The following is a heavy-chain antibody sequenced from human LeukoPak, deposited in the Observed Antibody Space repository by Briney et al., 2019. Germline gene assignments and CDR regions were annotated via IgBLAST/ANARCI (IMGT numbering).Heavy chain of an antibody. CDR3: ARRPYCSSTSCPPDLYYYYGMDV. CDR2: IYPGDSDT. V-gene: IGHV5-51*01. Sequence: GESLKIFCKGSGYSFTSYWIGWVRQMPGKGLEWMGIIYPGDSDTRYSPSFQGQVTISADKSISTAYLQWSSLKASDTAMYYCARRPYCSSTSCPPDLYYYYGMDVWGQGTTVTVSS. CDR1: GYSFTSYW. J-gene: IGHJ6*02. D-gene: IGHD2-2*01.